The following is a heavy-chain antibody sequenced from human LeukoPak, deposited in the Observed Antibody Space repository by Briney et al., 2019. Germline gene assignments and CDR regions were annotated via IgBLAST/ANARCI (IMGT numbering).Heavy chain of an antibody. J-gene: IGHJ6*03. CDR2: ISFSSTHI. CDR1: GGSISSSS. D-gene: IGHD6-6*01. Sequence: LSLTCTVSGGSISSSSYYWGWIRQPPGKGLEWVSSISFSSTHIYYADSIQGRFTISRDNAENSLYLQMNSLRAEDTAVYYCARGRNSSSSGFYYYYMDVWGRGTTVTVSS. CDR3: ARGRNSSSSGFYYYYMDV. V-gene: IGHV3-21*06.